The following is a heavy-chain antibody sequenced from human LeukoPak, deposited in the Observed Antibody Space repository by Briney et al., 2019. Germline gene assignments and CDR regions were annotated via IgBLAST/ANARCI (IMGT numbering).Heavy chain of an antibody. D-gene: IGHD1-26*01. V-gene: IGHV3-30*02. CDR3: AKRWELLLDY. CDR1: GFRFSTYG. Sequence: QAGGSLRLSCAASGFRFSTYGMHWVRQAPGKGLEWVAFITFDGYSAYYADSLRGRITISRDNSINTLYLQVNSLRAEDTAVYYCAKRWELLLDYWGQGTLVTVSS. J-gene: IGHJ4*02. CDR2: ITFDGYSA.